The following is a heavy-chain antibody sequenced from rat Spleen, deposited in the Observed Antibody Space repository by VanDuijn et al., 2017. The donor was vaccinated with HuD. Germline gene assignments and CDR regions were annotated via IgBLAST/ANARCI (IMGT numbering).Heavy chain of an antibody. Sequence: EVQLVESGGGLVQPGRSLTLSCAASGFTFSDYYMAWVRQAPQKGLEWVASINTDGGNTYYPDSLKGRFTISRDNAKSTLYLQMNSLRSEDTATYYCTRNWDYWGQGVMVTVSS. CDR3: TRNWDY. V-gene: IGHV5-25*01. D-gene: IGHD3-6*01. CDR1: GFTFSDYY. J-gene: IGHJ2*01. CDR2: INTDGGNT.